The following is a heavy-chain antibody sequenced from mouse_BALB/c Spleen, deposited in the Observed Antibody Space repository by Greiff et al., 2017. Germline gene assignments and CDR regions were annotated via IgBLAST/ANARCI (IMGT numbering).Heavy chain of an antibody. CDR2: ISDGGSYT. CDR3: ARAGYYDNYFDY. Sequence: EVQRVESGGGLVKPGGSLKLSCAASGFTFSDYYMYWVRQTPEKRLEWVATISDGGSYTYYPDSVKGRFTISRDNAKNNLYLQMSSLKSEDTAMYYCARAGYYDNYFDYWGQGTLVTVSA. CDR1: GFTFSDYY. J-gene: IGHJ3*01. V-gene: IGHV5-4*02. D-gene: IGHD2-1*01.